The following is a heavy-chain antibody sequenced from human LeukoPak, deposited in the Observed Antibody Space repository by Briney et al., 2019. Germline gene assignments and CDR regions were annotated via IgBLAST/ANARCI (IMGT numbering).Heavy chain of an antibody. V-gene: IGHV1-2*02. D-gene: IGHD6-13*01. CDR1: GYAFSGYY. J-gene: IGHJ1*01. CDR3: ARGYPLSTTAAGTYFQH. Sequence: ASVKVSCKASGYAFSGYYMHWVRQAPGQGLEWMGWINPNSGGTNYAQKFQGRVTMTRDTSISTAYMELSRLRSDDTAVYYCARGYPLSTTAAGTYFQHWGQGTLVTVSS. CDR2: INPNSGGT.